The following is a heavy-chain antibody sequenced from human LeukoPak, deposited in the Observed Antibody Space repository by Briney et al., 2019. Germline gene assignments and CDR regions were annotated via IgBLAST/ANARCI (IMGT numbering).Heavy chain of an antibody. J-gene: IGHJ4*02. Sequence: GGSLRLSCAASGFTFSSYAMHWVRQAPGKCLEWVALISSYGSNKYYADSVKGRFTISRDNSKNTLYLQLNSLRAEDTAVFYCARDPTGGYSYGLLGSWGQGTLVTVSS. D-gene: IGHD5-18*01. CDR3: ARDPTGGYSYGLLGS. CDR1: GFTFSSYA. V-gene: IGHV3-30*01. CDR2: ISSYGSNK.